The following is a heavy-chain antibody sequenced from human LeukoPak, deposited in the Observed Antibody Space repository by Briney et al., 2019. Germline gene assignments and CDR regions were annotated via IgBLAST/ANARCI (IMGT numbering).Heavy chain of an antibody. Sequence: ASVKVSCKASGYTFTSYAMHWVRQAPGQRLEWMGWINGGSDNAKYLQRFQGRVTISRDTSASTAYMELSSLRSEDTAVYYCARSLGSHNFDYWGQGTLVTVSS. J-gene: IGHJ4*02. V-gene: IGHV1-3*01. CDR3: ARSLGSHNFDY. CDR1: GYTFTSYA. D-gene: IGHD3-10*01. CDR2: INGGSDNA.